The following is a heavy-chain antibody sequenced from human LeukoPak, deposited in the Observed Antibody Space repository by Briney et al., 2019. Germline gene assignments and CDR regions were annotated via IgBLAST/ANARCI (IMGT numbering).Heavy chain of an antibody. Sequence: GGSLRLSCAASGFTFSDYYMSWIRQAPGKGLEWVSYISSSSSSTNYADSVKDRFTISRDNAKNSLYLQMNSLRAEDTAVYYCARDQYCRSPGCQGSGYFDYWGQGTLVTVSS. CDR1: GFTFSDYY. J-gene: IGHJ4*02. V-gene: IGHV3-11*05. CDR2: ISSSSSST. D-gene: IGHD2-2*01. CDR3: ARDQYCRSPGCQGSGYFDY.